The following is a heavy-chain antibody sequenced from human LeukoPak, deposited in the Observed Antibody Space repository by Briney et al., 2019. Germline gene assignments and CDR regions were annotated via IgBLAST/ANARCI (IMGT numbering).Heavy chain of an antibody. V-gene: IGHV3-23*01. CDR2: TSGSGDNT. J-gene: IGHJ4*02. Sequence: AGSLRLSCAASGFTFSSYAMSWVRQAPGKGLEWVSGTSGSGDNTYYADSVKGRFTTPRDNSKNTLYVQVNSLGTEDTAAYYCAKGSYYDSSGSFYFDYWGQGTLVTVSS. CDR3: AKGSYYDSSGSFYFDY. D-gene: IGHD3-22*01. CDR1: GFTFSSYA.